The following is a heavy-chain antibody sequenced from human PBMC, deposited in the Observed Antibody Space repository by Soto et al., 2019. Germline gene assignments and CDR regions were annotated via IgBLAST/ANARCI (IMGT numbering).Heavy chain of an antibody. Sequence: VGTLRLSCAASGITFNIYGLHWVRQAPGKGLEWVAVISFDGTKKYYSDSVKGRFTICRDNLKNTLYLQMNNLRVEDAALYFCAREDDYCYPYIIYDLVVWGPGTTLTVFS. J-gene: IGHJ6*02. CDR1: GITFNIYG. CDR3: AREDDYCYPYIIYDLVV. V-gene: IGHV3-30*03. D-gene: IGHD4-17*01. CDR2: ISFDGTKK.